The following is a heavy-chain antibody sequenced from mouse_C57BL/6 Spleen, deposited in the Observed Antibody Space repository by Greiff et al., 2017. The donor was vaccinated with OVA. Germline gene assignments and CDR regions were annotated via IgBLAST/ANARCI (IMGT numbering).Heavy chain of an antibody. CDR1: GFTFSDAW. CDR3: TKNDGYYGGAMDY. CDR2: IRNKANNHAT. J-gene: IGHJ4*01. V-gene: IGHV6-6*01. Sequence: EVKLMDSGGGLVQPGGSMKLSCAASGFTFSDAWMDWVRQSPEKGLEWVAEIRNKANNHATYYAESVKGRFTISRDDSKSSVYLQMNSLRAEDTGIYYCTKNDGYYGGAMDYWGQGTSVTVSS. D-gene: IGHD2-3*01.